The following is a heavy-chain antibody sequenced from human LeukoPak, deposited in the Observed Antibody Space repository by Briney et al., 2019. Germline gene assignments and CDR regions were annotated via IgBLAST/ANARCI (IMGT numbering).Heavy chain of an antibody. CDR1: GGSISSYY. V-gene: IGHV4-59*01. D-gene: IGHD2-15*01. CDR3: ARDSGGLDAFDI. Sequence: SETLSLACTVSGGSISSYYWSWIRQPPGKGLDWIGYINYSGSTKYNPSLKSRVTISVDTSKDQFSLRLTSVTAADTGVYYCARDSGGLDAFDIWGQGTMVTVSS. J-gene: IGHJ3*02. CDR2: INYSGST.